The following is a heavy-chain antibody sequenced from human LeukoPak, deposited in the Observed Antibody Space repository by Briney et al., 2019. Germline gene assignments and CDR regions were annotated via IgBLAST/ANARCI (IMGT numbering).Heavy chain of an antibody. CDR2: IWYDGSNK. CDR1: GFTFSSYG. J-gene: IGHJ4*02. D-gene: IGHD1-26*01. V-gene: IGHV3-33*01. Sequence: GGSLSLSWAACGFTFSSYGMHWVRQAPGEGLVWVAVIWYDGSNKYYADSAKGRFTISRDNSKNTLYLQMNSLRAEDTAVYYCARPTYSGSYYWFDYRCQATLVTDSS. CDR3: ARPTYSGSYYWFDY.